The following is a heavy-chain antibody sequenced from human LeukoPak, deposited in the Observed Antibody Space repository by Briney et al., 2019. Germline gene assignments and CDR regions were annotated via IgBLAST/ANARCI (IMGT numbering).Heavy chain of an antibody. J-gene: IGHJ4*02. Sequence: ASVKVSCKASGYTFTSYGISWVRQAPGQGLEWMGWISAYNGNTNYAQKLQGRVTMTTDTSTSTAYMELRSLRSDDTAVYYCARVPKPAGYSSGRNYFDYWGQGTLVTVSS. CDR3: ARVPKPAGYSSGRNYFDY. V-gene: IGHV1-18*01. CDR2: ISAYNGNT. D-gene: IGHD6-19*01. CDR1: GYTFTSYG.